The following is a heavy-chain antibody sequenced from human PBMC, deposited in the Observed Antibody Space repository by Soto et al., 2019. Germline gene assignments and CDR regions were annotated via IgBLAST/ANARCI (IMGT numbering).Heavy chain of an antibody. CDR2: ISYDGSNK. CDR3: AKASSIVGANRLAFDI. CDR1: GFTFSSYG. V-gene: IGHV3-30*18. Sequence: QVQLVESGGGVVQPGRSLRLSCAASGFTFSSYGMHWVRQAPGKGLEWVAVISYDGSNKYYADSVKGRFTISRDNSKNTLYLQMNSLRAEDTAVYYCAKASSIVGANRLAFDIWGQGTMVTVSS. D-gene: IGHD1-26*01. J-gene: IGHJ3*02.